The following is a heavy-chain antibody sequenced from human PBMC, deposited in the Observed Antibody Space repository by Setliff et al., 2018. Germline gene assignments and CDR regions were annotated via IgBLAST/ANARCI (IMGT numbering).Heavy chain of an antibody. CDR2: IIPIFGTA. CDR1: GGTFSSYA. V-gene: IGHV1-69*05. J-gene: IGHJ6*02. Sequence: GASVKVSCKASGGTFSSYAISWVRQAPGQGLEWMGGIIPIFGTANYAQKFQGRVTITTDESTRTAYMELSSLRSEDTAVYYCASGYSGYDWLYYYGMDVWGQGTTVTVSS. CDR3: ASGYSGYDWLYYYGMDV. D-gene: IGHD5-12*01.